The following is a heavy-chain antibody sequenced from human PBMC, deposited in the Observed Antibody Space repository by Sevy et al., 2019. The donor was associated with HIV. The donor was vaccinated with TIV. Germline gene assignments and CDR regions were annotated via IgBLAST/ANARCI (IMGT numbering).Heavy chain of an antibody. Sequence: GGSLRLSCAASAFTFSNYWMSWVRQAPGKGLEWVAKIKQDGSKKYYVDSVKGRFTISRDNAKNSLYLHMHSLRAEDTAVYYCARAYYKFCGGDCYLDYWGQGTLVTVSS. CDR1: AFTFSNYW. V-gene: IGHV3-7*01. CDR3: ARAYYKFCGGDCYLDY. J-gene: IGHJ4*02. CDR2: IKQDGSKK. D-gene: IGHD2-21*02.